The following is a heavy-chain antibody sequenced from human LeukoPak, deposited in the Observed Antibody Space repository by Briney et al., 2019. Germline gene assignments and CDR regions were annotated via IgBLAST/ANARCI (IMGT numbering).Heavy chain of an antibody. D-gene: IGHD2-15*01. CDR2: IYYSGST. CDR3: ARDGGVAQNWFAP. J-gene: IGHJ5*02. Sequence: SETLSLTCTVSGGSISSYYWSWIRQPPGKGLEWIGYIYYSGSTNYNPSLKSRVTISVDTSKNQFSLKLSSVTAADTAVYYCARDGGVAQNWFAPWGQGTLVTVPS. CDR1: GGSISSYY. V-gene: IGHV4-59*01.